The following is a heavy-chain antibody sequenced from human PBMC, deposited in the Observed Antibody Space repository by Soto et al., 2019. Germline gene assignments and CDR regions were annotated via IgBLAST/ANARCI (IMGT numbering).Heavy chain of an antibody. CDR1: GFTFSNYA. J-gene: IGHJ3*01. CDR3: ARGSATFDF. V-gene: IGHV3-30-3*01. Sequence: GGSLRLSCAASGFTFSNYAMHWVRQAPGKGLEWVADISYDGSNKYYADSVKGRFTISRDNSKNTLYLQMNSLRAEDTAVYYCARGSATFDFWGQGTMVTVSS. CDR2: ISYDGSNK.